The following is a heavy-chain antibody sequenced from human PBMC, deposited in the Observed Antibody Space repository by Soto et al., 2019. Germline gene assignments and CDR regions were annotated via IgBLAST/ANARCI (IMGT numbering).Heavy chain of an antibody. V-gene: IGHV3-30*18. J-gene: IGHJ4*02. CDR2: ISYDGSNK. D-gene: IGHD1-7*01. CDR3: AKDSKLELRIGGYFDY. CDR1: GFTFSSYG. Sequence: GGSLRLSCAASGFTFSSYGMHLVRQAPGKGLEWVAVISYDGSNKYYADSVKGRFTISRDNSKNTLYLQMNSLRAEDTAVYYCAKDSKLELRIGGYFDYWGQGTLVTVSS.